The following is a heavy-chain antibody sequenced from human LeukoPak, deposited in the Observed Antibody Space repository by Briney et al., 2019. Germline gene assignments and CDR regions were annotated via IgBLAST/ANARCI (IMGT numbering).Heavy chain of an antibody. CDR1: GGSISSGSYY. J-gene: IGHJ5*02. CDR3: ARDRDYYDIPQGWFDP. CDR2: IYASGST. D-gene: IGHD3-22*01. V-gene: IGHV4-61*02. Sequence: SQTLSLTCTVSGGSISSGSYYWSWIRQPAGKGLEWIGRIYASGSTNYNPSLKSRVTISVDTSKNQFSLKLSSVTAADTAVYYCARDRDYYDIPQGWFDPWGQGTLVTVSS.